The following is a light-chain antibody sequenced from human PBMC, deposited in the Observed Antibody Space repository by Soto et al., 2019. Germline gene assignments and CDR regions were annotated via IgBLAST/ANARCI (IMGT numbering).Light chain of an antibody. J-gene: IGKJ1*01. CDR2: DAS. Sequence: DIQMTQSPSTLSASVGDRVTITFRASQTISRWLAWYQQKPGKAPKLLIYDASNLESGVPSRFSGSGSGTEFTLTISSRQSYDFATYYCQRYNTPWTVGQGTKEEIK. V-gene: IGKV1-5*01. CDR1: QTISRW. CDR3: QRYNTPWT.